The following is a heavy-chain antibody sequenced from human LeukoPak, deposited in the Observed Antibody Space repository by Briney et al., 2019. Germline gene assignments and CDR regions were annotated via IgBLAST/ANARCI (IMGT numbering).Heavy chain of an antibody. CDR3: AKEISRTFHY. Sequence: GGSLRLSCAASGFTFSSYAMSWVRQAPGKGLEWVSDITSSGGSTYYADSVKGRFTISRDNSKNTLLLQMNSLRAEDSAIYYCAKEISRTFHYWGQGTLVTVSS. CDR2: ITSSGGST. D-gene: IGHD2-2*01. J-gene: IGHJ4*02. V-gene: IGHV3-23*01. CDR1: GFTFSSYA.